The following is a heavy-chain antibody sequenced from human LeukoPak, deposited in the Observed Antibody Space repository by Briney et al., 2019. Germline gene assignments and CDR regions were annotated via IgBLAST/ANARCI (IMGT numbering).Heavy chain of an antibody. CDR1: GGSISSGSYC. D-gene: IGHD6-13*01. J-gene: IGHJ4*02. Sequence: PSETLSLTCTVSGGSISSGSYCWGWIRQPAGKGLEWIGRIYTSGSTNYNPSLKSRVTISVDTSKNQFSLKLSSVTAADTAVYYCARGSAEFDYWGQGTLVTVSS. CDR3: ARGSAEFDY. CDR2: IYTSGST. V-gene: IGHV4-61*02.